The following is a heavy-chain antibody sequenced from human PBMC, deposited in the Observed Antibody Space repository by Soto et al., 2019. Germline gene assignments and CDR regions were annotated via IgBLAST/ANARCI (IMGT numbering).Heavy chain of an antibody. V-gene: IGHV1-24*01. Sequence: ASVKVSCKVSGYTLTELSMHWVRQAPGKGLEWMGGFDPEDGETIYAQKFQGRVTMTEDASTDTAYMELSSLRSEDTAVYYCASYYYDSSGYYLAEYFQHWGQGTPVTAPQ. CDR1: GYTLTELS. D-gene: IGHD3-22*01. CDR2: FDPEDGET. J-gene: IGHJ1*01. CDR3: ASYYYDSSGYYLAEYFQH.